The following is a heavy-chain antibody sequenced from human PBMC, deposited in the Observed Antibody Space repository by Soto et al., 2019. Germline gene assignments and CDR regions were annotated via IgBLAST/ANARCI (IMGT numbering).Heavy chain of an antibody. CDR3: ARLSGSSKYYFDY. D-gene: IGHD1-26*01. CDR2: IYYSGST. V-gene: IGHV4-31*03. CDR1: GGSISSGGYY. J-gene: IGHJ4*02. Sequence: SETLSLTCTVSGGSISSGGYYWSWIRQHPGKGLEWIGYIYYSGSTYYNPSLKSRVTISVDTSKNQFSLKLSSVTAADTAVYYCARLSGSSKYYFDYWGQGTLVTVSS.